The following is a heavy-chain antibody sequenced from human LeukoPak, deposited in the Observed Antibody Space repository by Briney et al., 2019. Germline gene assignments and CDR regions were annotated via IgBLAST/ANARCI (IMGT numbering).Heavy chain of an antibody. CDR2: IKQDGSEK. CDR1: GFTFSSYW. J-gene: IGHJ2*01. V-gene: IGHV3-7*01. D-gene: IGHD6-13*01. CDR3: ARAGYSSTWYSRYFDL. Sequence: GGSLRLSCAASGFTFSSYWMSWARQAPGKGLEWVANIKQDGSEKYYVDSVKGRFTISRDNAKNSLYLQVNSLRAGDTAVYYCARAGYSSTWYSRYFDLWGRGTLVTVSS.